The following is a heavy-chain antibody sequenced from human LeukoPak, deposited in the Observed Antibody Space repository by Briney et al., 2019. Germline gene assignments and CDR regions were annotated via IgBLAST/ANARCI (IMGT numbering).Heavy chain of an antibody. CDR2: INPSGGST. D-gene: IGHD5-12*01. V-gene: IGHV1-46*01. CDR1: GYTFTSYY. Sequence: ASVKVSCKASGYTFTSYYMHWVRQAPGQGLEWIGIINPSGGSTSYAQKFQGRVTISVDTSKNQFSLKLSSVTAADTAVYYCARQKWLRSGPFDYWGQGTLVTVSS. J-gene: IGHJ4*02. CDR3: ARQKWLRSGPFDY.